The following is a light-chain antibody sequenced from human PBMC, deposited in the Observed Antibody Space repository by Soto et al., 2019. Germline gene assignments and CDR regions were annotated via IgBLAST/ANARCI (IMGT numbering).Light chain of an antibody. CDR1: QSVSRC. CDR3: QQCNTWPLT. CDR2: DAS. V-gene: IGKV3-11*01. J-gene: IGKJ4*01. Sequence: EIVLKQSPATLSLSPGESATLSCRASQSVSRCLVWFQHKPGQAPRLVIHDASYRAADIPARFSGSGSETDFTLTIRSLQPEDCAVYYCQQCNTWPLTFGGGTKLEIK.